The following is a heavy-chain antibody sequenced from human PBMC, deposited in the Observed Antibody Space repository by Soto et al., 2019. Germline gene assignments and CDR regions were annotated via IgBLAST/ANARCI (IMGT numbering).Heavy chain of an antibody. J-gene: IGHJ5*02. V-gene: IGHV4-30-4*01. CDR2: IYYSGST. Sequence: PSETLSLTCTVSGDSISTPHYYWSWIRQPPGKGLEWIGYIYYSGSTYYNPSLKSRVTISVDTSKNQFSLTLTSVTAADTAVYYCARQCRGVTCHWFVPWGQGTLVTASS. CDR1: GDSISTPHYY. CDR3: ARQCRGVTCHWFVP. D-gene: IGHD2-15*01.